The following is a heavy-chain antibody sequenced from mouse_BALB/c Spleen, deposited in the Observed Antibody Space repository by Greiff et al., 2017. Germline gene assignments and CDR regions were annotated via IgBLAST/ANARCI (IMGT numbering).Heavy chain of an antibody. CDR3: ARSREVRAWFAY. V-gene: IGHV1-69*01. J-gene: IGHJ3*01. D-gene: IGHD2-14*01. Sequence: VQLQQSGAELVMPGASVKMSCKASGYTFTDYWMHWVKQRPGQGLEWIGAIDTSDSYTSYNQKFKGKATLTVDESSSTAYMQLSSLTSEDSAVYYCARSREVRAWFAYWGQGTLVTVSA. CDR2: IDTSDSYT. CDR1: GYTFTDYW.